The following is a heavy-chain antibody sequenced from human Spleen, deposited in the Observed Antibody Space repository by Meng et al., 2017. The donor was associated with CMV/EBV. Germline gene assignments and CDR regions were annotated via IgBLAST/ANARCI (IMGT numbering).Heavy chain of an antibody. CDR2: ISWNSDSI. CDR1: GFTFDGYA. D-gene: IGHD6-13*01. V-gene: IGHV3-9*01. J-gene: IGHJ4*02. Sequence: SLKISCAASGFTFDGYAMHWVRQAPGKGLEWVSGISWNSDSIGYADSVKGRFTISRDNAKNTLYLQMNSLRAEDTAVYYCAREKQQLVPYFDYWGQGTLVTVSS. CDR3: AREKQQLVPYFDY.